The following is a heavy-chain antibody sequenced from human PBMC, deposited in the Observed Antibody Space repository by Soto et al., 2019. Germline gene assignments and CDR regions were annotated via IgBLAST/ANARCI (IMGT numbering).Heavy chain of an antibody. CDR1: GGTFSCYA. J-gene: IGHJ6*02. D-gene: IGHD2-2*01. CDR3: ARHVPAAGYYYGMVV. V-gene: IGHV1-69*12. CDR2: IIPIFGTA. Sequence: QVQLVQSGAEVKKPGSSVKVSCKASGGTFSCYAISWVRQAPGQGLEWMGGIIPIFGTANYAQKFQGRVTMTAAESSSTAYMELSSLRSEDTAVYYCARHVPAAGYYYGMVVWGQGTTVTVSS.